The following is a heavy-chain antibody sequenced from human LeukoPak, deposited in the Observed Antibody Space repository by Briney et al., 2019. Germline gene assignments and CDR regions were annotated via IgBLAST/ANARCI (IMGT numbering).Heavy chain of an antibody. CDR3: VRHHKYCSSTSCYKVGDPTDAFAI. D-gene: IGHD2-2*01. Sequence: PSETLSLTCTVSGYSISSGYYWGWIRQPPGKGLEWIGSIHHSGSTYYDPSLKSRVTISVDRSKNQFSLKLSSVTAADTAVYYCVRHHKYCSSTSCYKVGDPTDAFAIWGLGTMVTVSS. V-gene: IGHV4-38-2*02. CDR1: GYSISSGYY. J-gene: IGHJ3*02. CDR2: IHHSGST.